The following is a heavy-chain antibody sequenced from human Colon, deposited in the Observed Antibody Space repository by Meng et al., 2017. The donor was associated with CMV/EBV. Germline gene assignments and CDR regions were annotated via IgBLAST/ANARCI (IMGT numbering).Heavy chain of an antibody. CDR3: ARDKVKYGTVCYHYGMDV. D-gene: IGHD3/OR15-3a*01. J-gene: IGHJ6*02. CDR1: GDTLDSYG. CDR2: ISGYNGNT. Sequence: ASVKVSCKTSGDTLDSYGFTWVRQAPGQGPEWMGWISGYNGNTKYAQKFQGRVTMTTDTSTGTVYMELRSLRSDDTAVYYCARDKVKYGTVCYHYGMDVWGQGTTVTVSS. V-gene: IGHV1-18*01.